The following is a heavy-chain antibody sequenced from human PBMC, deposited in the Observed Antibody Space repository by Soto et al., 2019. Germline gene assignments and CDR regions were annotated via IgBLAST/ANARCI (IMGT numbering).Heavy chain of an antibody. Sequence: PGGSLRLSCAASGFTFSSFAMSWVRQAPGKGLEWVSGISNSGGSVNYADSVKGRFTISRDNSKNTLYLQMNSLRAEDTAVYYCAKDIVVVPGGMDVWGQGTTVTVSS. J-gene: IGHJ6*02. D-gene: IGHD2-2*01. CDR3: AKDIVVVPGGMDV. CDR1: GFTFSSFA. V-gene: IGHV3-23*01. CDR2: ISNSGGSV.